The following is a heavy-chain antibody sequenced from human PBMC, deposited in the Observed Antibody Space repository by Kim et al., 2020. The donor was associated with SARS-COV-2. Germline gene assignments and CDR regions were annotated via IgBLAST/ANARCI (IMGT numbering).Heavy chain of an antibody. V-gene: IGHV4-4*07. D-gene: IGHD3-10*01. CDR1: GGSISSYY. J-gene: IGHJ5*02. Sequence: SETLSLTCTVSGGSISSYYWSWIRQPAGKGLEWIGRIYTSGSTNYNPSLKSRVTMSVDTSKNQFSLKLGSVTAADTAVYYCARVAGSGRTNWFDPWGQGTLVTVSS. CDR2: IYTSGST. CDR3: ARVAGSGRTNWFDP.